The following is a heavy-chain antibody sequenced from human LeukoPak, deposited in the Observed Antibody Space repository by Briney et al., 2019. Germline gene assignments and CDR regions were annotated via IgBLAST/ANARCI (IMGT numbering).Heavy chain of an antibody. J-gene: IGHJ5*02. CDR1: GGSISSGGYS. CDR3: ARGVRHSSGRYGRFDP. D-gene: IGHD6-19*01. Sequence: SETLSLTCAVSGGSISSGGYSWSWIRQPPGKGLEWIGEINHSGSTNYNPSLKSRVTISVDTSKNQFSLKLSSVSAADTAVYYCARGVRHSSGRYGRFDPWGQGTLVTVSS. V-gene: IGHV4-34*01. CDR2: INHSGST.